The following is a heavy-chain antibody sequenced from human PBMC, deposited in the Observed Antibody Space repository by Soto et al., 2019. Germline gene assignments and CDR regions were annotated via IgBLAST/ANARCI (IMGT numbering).Heavy chain of an antibody. CDR1: GASLSSHF. CDR2: IYKSGST. Sequence: QVYLQESGPGLVKPSETLSLTCTVSGASLSSHFWTWVRQPPGKGLESIGYIYKSGSTDYNPSLKSRVTISVDTSKNQFSLTLTSVAAEDTAVYYCAGDKNSNMWYKYWGLGALVTVSS. CDR3: AGDKNSNMWYKY. J-gene: IGHJ4*02. V-gene: IGHV4-59*11. D-gene: IGHD6-13*01.